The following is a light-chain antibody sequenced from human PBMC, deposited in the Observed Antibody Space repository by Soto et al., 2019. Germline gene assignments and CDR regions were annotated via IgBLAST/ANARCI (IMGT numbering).Light chain of an antibody. CDR2: RVS. CDR1: QSLVSSDGDTY. Sequence: VVMTQSPLSLPVTLGQPASISCRSSQSLVSSDGDTYLHWFQQRPGQSPRRLIYRVSNRDSAVPDRFSGSGSGTDFTLSISRVEADDVGVYYCLQGTHWPPTFGGGTKVEIK. V-gene: IGKV2-30*01. CDR3: LQGTHWPPT. J-gene: IGKJ4*01.